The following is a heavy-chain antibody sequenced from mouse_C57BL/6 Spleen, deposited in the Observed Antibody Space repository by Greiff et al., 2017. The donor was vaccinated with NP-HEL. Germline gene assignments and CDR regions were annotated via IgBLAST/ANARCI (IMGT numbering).Heavy chain of an antibody. CDR1: GFTFTDYY. D-gene: IGHD4-1*01. J-gene: IGHJ2*01. CDR2: IRNKANGYST. Sequence: EVKLVESGGGLVQPGGSLSLSCAASGFTFTDYYMSWVRQPPGKALEWLGFIRNKANGYSTEYSASVKGRFTISRDNSQSILYLQMNALRAEDSATYYCARSPGKNYFDYWGQGTTLTVSS. CDR3: ARSPGKNYFDY. V-gene: IGHV7-3*01.